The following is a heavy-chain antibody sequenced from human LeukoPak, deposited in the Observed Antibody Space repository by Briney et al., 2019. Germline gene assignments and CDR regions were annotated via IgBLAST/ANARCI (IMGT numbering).Heavy chain of an antibody. D-gene: IGHD3-10*01. J-gene: IGHJ4*02. V-gene: IGHV4-34*01. Sequence: PSETLSLTCGVYGGSFNAYYWSWIRQPPGKGLEWIGEINHSGSTNYNPSLKSRVTISVDTSKNQFSLKLSSVTAADTAVYYCARAIRFGEPKGYFDYWGQGTLVTVSS. CDR3: ARAIRFGEPKGYFDY. CDR1: GGSFNAYY. CDR2: INHSGST.